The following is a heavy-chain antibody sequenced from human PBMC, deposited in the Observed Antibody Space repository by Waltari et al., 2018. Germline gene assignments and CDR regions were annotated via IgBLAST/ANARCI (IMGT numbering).Heavy chain of an antibody. Sequence: EVQLVESGGGLVKPGGSLRLSCAASGFTFSSYWMIWVRRAPGKGLEWVANIKQDGSEKYYVDSVKGRFTISRDNAKNSLYLQMNSLRAEDTAVYYCARVDYGDFQTSFDYWGQGTLVTVSS. D-gene: IGHD4-17*01. CDR3: ARVDYGDFQTSFDY. J-gene: IGHJ4*02. CDR2: IKQDGSEK. CDR1: GFTFSSYW. V-gene: IGHV3-7*01.